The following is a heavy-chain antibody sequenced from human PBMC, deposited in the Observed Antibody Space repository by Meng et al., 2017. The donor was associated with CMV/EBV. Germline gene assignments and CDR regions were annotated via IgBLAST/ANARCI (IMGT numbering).Heavy chain of an antibody. CDR1: GDSVSSNSAA. D-gene: IGHD6-13*01. V-gene: IGHV6-1*01. CDR3: ARKEAAAGRTNYYYYGMDV. CDR2: TYYRSKWYN. Sequence: SQTLSLTCAISGDSVSSNSAAWNWIRQSPSRGLEWLGRTYYRSKWYNDYAVSVKSRITINPDTSKNQFSLQLNSVTPEDTAVYYCARKEAAAGRTNYYYYGMDVWGQGTTVTVSS. J-gene: IGHJ6*02.